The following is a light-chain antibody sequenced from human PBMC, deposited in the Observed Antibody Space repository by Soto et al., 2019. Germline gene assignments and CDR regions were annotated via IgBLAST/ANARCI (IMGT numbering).Light chain of an antibody. CDR1: SSNIGSNN. J-gene: IGLJ2*01. V-gene: IGLV1-44*01. CDR3: AAWDDSLNGVV. Sequence: QSVLTQPPSASGTPGQRVTISCSGSSSNIGSNNVNWYQQLPGTAPKLLIYSNNQRPSGVPDRFSGSKSGTSASLAISGLQSEDEADYYGAAWDDSLNGVVFGGGTKVTVL. CDR2: SNN.